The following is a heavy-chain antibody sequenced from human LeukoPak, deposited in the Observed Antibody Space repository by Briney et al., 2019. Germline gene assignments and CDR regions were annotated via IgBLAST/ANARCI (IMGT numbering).Heavy chain of an antibody. CDR2: ISNNGGAT. Sequence: GGSLRLSCAASGFTFSNAWMSWVRQAPGKGLEYVSAISNNGGATYYANSVEDRFTISRDNSKNTLYLQMGSLRAEDMAVYYCARALGSGRRHDAFDIWGQGTMVTVSS. CDR1: GFTFSNAW. J-gene: IGHJ3*02. CDR3: ARALGSGRRHDAFDI. V-gene: IGHV3-64*01. D-gene: IGHD2-15*01.